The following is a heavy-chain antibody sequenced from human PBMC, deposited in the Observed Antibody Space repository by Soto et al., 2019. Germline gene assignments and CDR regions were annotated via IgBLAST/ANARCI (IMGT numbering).Heavy chain of an antibody. CDR3: ARNPYVRGNYYFFDP. V-gene: IGHV4-4*07. J-gene: IGHJ5*02. CDR2: IYIRGTT. CDR1: GASIRSYF. D-gene: IGHD3-22*01. Sequence: NLPETLSLTCSVFGASIRSYFWSWVRQPAGQELEWIGHIYIRGTTSYNPSLEGRVTLSLDTSKNQVSLVVTSVTAADTAVYYCARNPYVRGNYYFFDPWGPGTLVTVSS.